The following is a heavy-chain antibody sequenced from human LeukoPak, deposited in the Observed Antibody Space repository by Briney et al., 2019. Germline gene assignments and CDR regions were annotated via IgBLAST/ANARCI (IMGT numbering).Heavy chain of an antibody. V-gene: IGHV3-66*02. J-gene: IGHJ4*02. CDR3: ARRHSFGSK. CDR2: IYSGGIT. CDR1: ASSVTTDY. D-gene: IGHD6-13*01. Sequence: GSMRVNCAPYASSVTTDYIWWVREALGKGLEWVSVIYSGGITYYADSVKGRFTISRDSSKNTLYLQMNSLRVEDTAVYYCARRHSFGSKWGQGTVVSVSS.